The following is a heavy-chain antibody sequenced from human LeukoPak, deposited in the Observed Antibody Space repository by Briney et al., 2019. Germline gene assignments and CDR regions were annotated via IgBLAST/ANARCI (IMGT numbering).Heavy chain of an antibody. J-gene: IGHJ6*03. D-gene: IGHD1-26*01. CDR1: GGSISSYY. Sequence: PSETLSLTCTVSGGSISSYYWSWIRQPAGKGLEWIGRIYTSGSTNYNPSLKSRVTISVDKSKNQFSLKLSSVTAADTAVYYCATYGKSYSGSYYDYMDVWCKGTTVTVSS. CDR2: IYTSGST. V-gene: IGHV4-4*07. CDR3: ATYGKSYSGSYYDYMDV.